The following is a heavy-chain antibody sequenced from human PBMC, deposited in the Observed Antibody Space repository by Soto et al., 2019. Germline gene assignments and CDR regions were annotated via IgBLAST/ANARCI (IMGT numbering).Heavy chain of an antibody. CDR1: GGSFSGYY. J-gene: IGHJ4*02. Sequence: SETLSLTCAVYGGSFSGYYWSWIRQPPGKGLEWIGEINHSGSTNYNPSLKSRVTISVDTSKNQFSLKLSSVTAADTAVYYCARGASGSGSYSYYFDYWGQGTLVTVSS. CDR3: ARGASGSGSYSYYFDY. D-gene: IGHD3-10*01. CDR2: INHSGST. V-gene: IGHV4-34*01.